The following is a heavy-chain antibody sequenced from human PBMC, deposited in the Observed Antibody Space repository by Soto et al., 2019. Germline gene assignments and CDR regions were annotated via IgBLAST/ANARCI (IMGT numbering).Heavy chain of an antibody. Sequence: PSDSLSLTFAVYCGSFSGDYWSWIRHPRCKALEWIGYIYYTGSTNYNPSLKGRVTMSVDTSRDQVSLRLRSVTRADTAVYYCARDQYDFRSGSYYYAMEVWGKGTKVTVSS. D-gene: IGHD3-3*01. CDR3: ARDQYDFRSGSYYYAMEV. CDR1: CGSFSGDY. CDR2: IYYTGST. V-gene: IGHV4-59*01. J-gene: IGHJ6*04.